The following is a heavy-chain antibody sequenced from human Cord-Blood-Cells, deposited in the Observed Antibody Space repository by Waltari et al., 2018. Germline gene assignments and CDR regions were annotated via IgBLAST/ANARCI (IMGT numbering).Heavy chain of an antibody. J-gene: IGHJ5*02. CDR3: TLELRDGWFDP. Sequence: QVQLQESGPGLVKPSETLSLTCTVPGGSIRSYSWSWIRQPAGKGLEWIGRIYTSGSTNYNPSLKSRVTMSVDTSKNQFSLKLSSVTAADTAVYYCTLELRDGWFDPWGQGTLVTVSS. CDR2: IYTSGST. CDR1: GGSIRSYS. V-gene: IGHV4-4*07. D-gene: IGHD1-7*01.